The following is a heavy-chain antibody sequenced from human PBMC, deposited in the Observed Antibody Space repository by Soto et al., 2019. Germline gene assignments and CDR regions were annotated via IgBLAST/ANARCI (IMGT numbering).Heavy chain of an antibody. CDR2: LSDSGGSI. J-gene: IGHJ4*02. V-gene: IGHV3-23*01. CDR1: GFTFSRHA. CDR3: AKVSSSWYAGFFDL. Sequence: GGSLRLSCTASGFTFSRHAMTWVRQAPGKGLEWVSGLSDSGGSIYYADSVKGRFTIPRDNSMNTLYLQMNTLRAEDTAVYYCAKVSSSWYAGFFDLWGQGTLVTVSS. D-gene: IGHD6-13*01.